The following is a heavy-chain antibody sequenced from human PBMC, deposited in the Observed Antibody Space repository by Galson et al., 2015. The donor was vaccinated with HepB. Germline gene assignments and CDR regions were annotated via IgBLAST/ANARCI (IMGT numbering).Heavy chain of an antibody. J-gene: IGHJ5*02. V-gene: IGHV4-59*01. CDR1: GDSITNYY. CDR3: ARAPHPYCSSSNCYGAVWFDP. CDR2: IFSSGNT. Sequence: SETLSLTCTVSGDSITNYYWSWIRQPPGKALEWIGYIFSSGNTVHNPSLKSRVTMSVGASRTHFSLKLTSVTAADTAVYFCARAPHPYCSSSNCYGAVWFDPWGQGTLVIVSS. D-gene: IGHD2-2*01.